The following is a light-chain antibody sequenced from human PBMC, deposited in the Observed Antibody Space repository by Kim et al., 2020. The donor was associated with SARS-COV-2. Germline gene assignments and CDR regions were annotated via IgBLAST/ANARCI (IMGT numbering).Light chain of an antibody. CDR2: GKN. V-gene: IGLV3-19*01. Sequence: SSELTQDPAVSVALGQTVRITCQGDSLRGYYASWYQQKPGQAPVLVIYGKNNRPSGIPDRFSGSSSGNTASLTITGAQAEDEADYYCNSRDSSDNRVFGGGTQLTVL. J-gene: IGLJ3*02. CDR3: NSRDSSDNRV. CDR1: SLRGYY.